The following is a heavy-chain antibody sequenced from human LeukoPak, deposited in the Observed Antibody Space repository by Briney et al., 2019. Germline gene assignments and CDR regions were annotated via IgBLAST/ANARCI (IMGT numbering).Heavy chain of an antibody. CDR2: ISSSSSYI. V-gene: IGHV3-21*01. J-gene: IGHJ4*02. Sequence: GGSLRLSCAASGFTFSSYSMNWVRQALGKGLEWVSSISSSSSYIYYADSVKGRFTISRDNAKNSLYLQMNSLRAEDTAVYYCARDYSSSWYMDYWGQGTLVTVSS. CDR1: GFTFSSYS. D-gene: IGHD6-13*01. CDR3: ARDYSSSWYMDY.